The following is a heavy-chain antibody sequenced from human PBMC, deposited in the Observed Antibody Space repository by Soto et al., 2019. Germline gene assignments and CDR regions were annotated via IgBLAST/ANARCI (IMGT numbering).Heavy chain of an antibody. CDR3: TREVEPSAYFES. V-gene: IGHV1-18*04. CDR1: GYNFTTDG. Sequence: GASVKVSCKASGYNFTTDGISWVRQAPGQGLEWVGWISTYNGNTKSAQNFQGRVTMTTDTSTYTAYMELRSLRSDDTAVYYCTREVEPSAYFESWGQGTLVTVS. J-gene: IGHJ4*02. CDR2: ISTYNGNT.